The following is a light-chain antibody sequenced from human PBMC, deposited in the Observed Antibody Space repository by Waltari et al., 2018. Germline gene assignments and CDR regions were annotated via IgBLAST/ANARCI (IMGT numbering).Light chain of an antibody. Sequence: QSALTQPASMSGSPGQSITISCTGTSSDVDGFNFVSWYQQYPGKAPKLIIYDVANRPSGVSHRFSGSRSGNTASLTISGFQAEDEADYYCSSYTSVNTRFGGGTKLTVL. J-gene: IGLJ2*01. CDR1: SSDVDGFNF. CDR3: SSYTSVNTR. CDR2: DVA. V-gene: IGLV2-14*03.